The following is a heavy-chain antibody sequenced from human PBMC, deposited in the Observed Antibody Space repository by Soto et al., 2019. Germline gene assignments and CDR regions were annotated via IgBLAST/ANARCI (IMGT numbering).Heavy chain of an antibody. J-gene: IGHJ5*02. V-gene: IGHV4-34*01. Sequence: PSETLSLTCAVYGESFNAYYWSWIRQPPGKGLEWIGEINHSGSTNYNPSLKSRVTISVGTSKNHISLNLTSVTAADTAVYYCAREVVGATNWFDPWGQGTPVTVSS. CDR3: AREVVGATNWFDP. CDR1: GESFNAYY. D-gene: IGHD2-15*01. CDR2: INHSGST.